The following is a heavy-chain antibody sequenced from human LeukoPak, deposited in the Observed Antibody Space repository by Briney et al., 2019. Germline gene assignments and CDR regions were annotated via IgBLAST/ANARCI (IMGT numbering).Heavy chain of an antibody. CDR3: AAEAVHDSGGYYPSLDY. CDR2: ISPVFGTA. V-gene: IGHV1-69*05. D-gene: IGHD3-22*01. Sequence: ASVKVSCQISGGSFRGYGFTWVRQAPGQGLEWMGGISPVFGTATYAQKFKGRVTLTTDESTSTAYMEVSSLRHEDTAIYYCAAEAVHDSGGYYPSLDYWGQGTLVTVSS. CDR1: GGSFRGYG. J-gene: IGHJ4*02.